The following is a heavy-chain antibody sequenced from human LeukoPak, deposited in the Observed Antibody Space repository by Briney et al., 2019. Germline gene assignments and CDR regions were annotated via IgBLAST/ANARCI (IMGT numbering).Heavy chain of an antibody. CDR1: GGSISSYY. J-gene: IGHJ4*02. CDR2: IYYSGST. Sequence: PSETLSPTCTVSGGSISSYYWSWIRQPPGKGLEWIGYIYYSGSTNYNPSLKSRVTISVDTSKNQFSLKLSSVTAADTAVYYCARGRIVATGSLTIYYFDYWGQGTLVTVSS. V-gene: IGHV4-59*01. CDR3: ARGRIVATGSLTIYYFDY. D-gene: IGHD5-12*01.